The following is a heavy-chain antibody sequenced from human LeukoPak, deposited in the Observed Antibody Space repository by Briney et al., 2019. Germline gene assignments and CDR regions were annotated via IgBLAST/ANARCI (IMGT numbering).Heavy chain of an antibody. J-gene: IGHJ4*02. CDR2: INHSGST. CDR1: GGSFSGYY. V-gene: IGHV4-34*01. D-gene: IGHD6-6*01. CDR3: ARGLLSSIAASYFDY. Sequence: PSETLSLTCAVYGGSFSGYYWSWIRQPPGKGLEWIGEINHSGSTNYNPSLKSRVTISVDTSKNQFSLKLSSVTAADTAVYYCARGLLSSIAASYFDYWGQGTLVTVSS.